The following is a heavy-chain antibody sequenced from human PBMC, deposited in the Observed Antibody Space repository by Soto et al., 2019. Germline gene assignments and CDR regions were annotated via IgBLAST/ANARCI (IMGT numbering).Heavy chain of an antibody. CDR1: SGSISSSNW. CDR3: ARESAALTGYYYYYYMDV. CDR2: IYHSGST. J-gene: IGHJ6*03. V-gene: IGHV4-4*02. Sequence: QVQLQESGPGLVKPSGTLSLTCAVSSGSISSSNWWSWVRQPPGKGLAWIGEIYHSGSTNYNPSLKSRVTISVDKSKNQFSLKLSSVTAADTAVYYYARESAALTGYYYYYYMDVWGKGTTVTVSS. D-gene: IGHD3-9*01.